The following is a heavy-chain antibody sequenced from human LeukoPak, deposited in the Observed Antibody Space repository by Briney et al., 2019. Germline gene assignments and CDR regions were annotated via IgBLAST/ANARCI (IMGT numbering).Heavy chain of an antibody. CDR3: AKDESRDGYNLGATDY. D-gene: IGHD5-24*01. V-gene: IGHV3-23*01. CDR2: ISGSGGGT. CDR1: GFTFSSYA. Sequence: GGSLRLSCAASGFTFSSYAMSWVRQAPEKGLEWVATISGSGGGTYYADSVKGRFTISRDNSKNTLYLQMNSLRVEDTAVYYCAKDESRDGYNLGATDYWGQGTLVTVSS. J-gene: IGHJ4*02.